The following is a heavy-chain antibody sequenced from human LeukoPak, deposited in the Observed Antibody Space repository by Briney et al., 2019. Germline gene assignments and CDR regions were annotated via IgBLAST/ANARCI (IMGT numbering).Heavy chain of an antibody. CDR2: INPQSGVT. D-gene: IGHD2-8*01. CDR3: ARELQLDDCTRINCYQPMVDP. V-gene: IGHV1-2*02. Sequence: ASVNVSCKSSGYTFTDYHMHWVRQAPGQGFEWMGWINPQSGVTKYAQNLQGRVTMTRDTSISTAYMDLSSLRSDDTAVYYCARELQLDDCTRINCYQPMVDPWGQGTLVTVSS. CDR1: GYTFTDYH. J-gene: IGHJ5*02.